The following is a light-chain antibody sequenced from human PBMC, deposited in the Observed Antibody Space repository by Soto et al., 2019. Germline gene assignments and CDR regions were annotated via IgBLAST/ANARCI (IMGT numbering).Light chain of an antibody. V-gene: IGKV3-11*01. CDR3: QQRSIWPLT. Sequence: EIVLTQSPATLSLSPGERATLSCRASQSVSSNLAWYQQKPGQAPRLLIYDASTRATGIPARFSGSGSGTDFTLTISSLEPEDFAVYYCQQRSIWPLTFGGGTKVEIK. CDR2: DAS. CDR1: QSVSSN. J-gene: IGKJ4*01.